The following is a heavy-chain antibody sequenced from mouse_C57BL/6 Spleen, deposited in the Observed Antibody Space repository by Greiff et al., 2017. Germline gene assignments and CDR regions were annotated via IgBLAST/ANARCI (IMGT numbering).Heavy chain of an antibody. CDR2: IYPGDGDT. D-gene: IGHD1-1*01. CDR3: ARSYYGSSPGWFAY. Sequence: QVPVKQSGAELVKPGASVKISCKASGYAFSSYWMNWVKQRPGKGLEWIGQIYPGDGDTTYNGKFKGKATLTADTSSSTAYMQLSSLTSEDSAVYFCARSYYGSSPGWFAYWGQGTLVTVSA. J-gene: IGHJ3*01. V-gene: IGHV1-80*01. CDR1: GYAFSSYW.